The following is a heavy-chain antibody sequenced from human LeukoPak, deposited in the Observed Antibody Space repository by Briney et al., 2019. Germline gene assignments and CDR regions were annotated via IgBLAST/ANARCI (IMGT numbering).Heavy chain of an antibody. CDR2: IYTSGST. CDR3: ARDRRIVGATNRGDWFDP. D-gene: IGHD1-26*01. J-gene: IGHJ5*02. Sequence: SQTLSFTCTVSGGSISNGSYYWSWIRQPAGKGLEMIGRIYTSGSTNYNPSLKSRVTISVDTSKNQFSLKLSSVTAADTAVYYCARDRRIVGATNRGDWFDPWGKGTLVTVSS. V-gene: IGHV4-61*02. CDR1: GGSISNGSYY.